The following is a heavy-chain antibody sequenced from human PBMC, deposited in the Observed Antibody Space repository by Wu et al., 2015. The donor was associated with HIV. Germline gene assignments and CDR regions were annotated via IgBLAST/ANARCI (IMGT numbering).Heavy chain of an antibody. D-gene: IGHD3-22*01. J-gene: IGHJ3*02. Sequence: QLVQSGPEVKKPGTSVKVSCKASGFTFTSSAMQWVRQARGQRLEWIGWIVVGSGNTNYAQKFQERVTITRDMSTSTAYMELSSLRSEDTAVYYCAAASRYYYDSSGSENAFDIWGQGTMVTVSS. CDR3: AAASRYYYDSSGSENAFDI. CDR1: GFTFTSSA. V-gene: IGHV1-58*02. CDR2: IVVGSGNT.